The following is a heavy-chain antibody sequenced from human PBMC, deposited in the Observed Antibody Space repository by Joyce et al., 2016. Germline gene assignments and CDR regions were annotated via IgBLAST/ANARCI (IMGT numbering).Heavy chain of an antibody. D-gene: IGHD3-22*01. V-gene: IGHV5-51*01. CDR3: ARHAYYYDRSVYPDF. CDR1: GYRCTAYF. J-gene: IGHJ4*02. Sequence: EVPLVQSGADVKKPGESLKISCQASGYRCTAYFMGWVRQMPGKGLEWMGYTSPGDSDVRYSPSFQGHVTISADKSTSTANLQCSSLKSSDTAMYYCARHAYYYDRSVYPDFWGQGTLVTVSS. CDR2: TSPGDSDV.